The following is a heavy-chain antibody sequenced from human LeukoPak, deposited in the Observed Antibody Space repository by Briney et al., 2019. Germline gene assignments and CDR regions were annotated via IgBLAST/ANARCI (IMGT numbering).Heavy chain of an antibody. CDR3: STLGYCIDSSPSCYRAFDY. J-gene: IGHJ4*02. CDR2: INPNSGDT. CDR1: GYTFTGYY. D-gene: IGHD2-2*01. Sequence: ASVKVSCKASGYTFTGYYIHWVRQAPGQGLEWMGWINPNSGDTNYAQKFQGRVTMTKDTSINTAYMELNRLRSDDTALYYCSTLGYCIDSSPSCYRAFDYWGQGTLVTVSS. V-gene: IGHV1-2*02.